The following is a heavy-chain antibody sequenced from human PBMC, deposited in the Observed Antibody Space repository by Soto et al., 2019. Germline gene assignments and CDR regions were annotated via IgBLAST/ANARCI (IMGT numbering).Heavy chain of an antibody. CDR1: GYTFTSYG. CDR3: ARDGGPVYNGNYEHPYPYGLEV. J-gene: IGHJ6*02. CDR2: ISAYNGNT. Sequence: ASVKVSCKASGYTFTSYGISWVRQAPGQGLEWMGWISAYNGNTNYAQKLQGRVTMTTDTSTSTAYMELRSLRSDDTAVYYCARDGGPVYNGNYEHPYPYGLEVWGQGTTVTVSS. D-gene: IGHD1-7*01. V-gene: IGHV1-18*01.